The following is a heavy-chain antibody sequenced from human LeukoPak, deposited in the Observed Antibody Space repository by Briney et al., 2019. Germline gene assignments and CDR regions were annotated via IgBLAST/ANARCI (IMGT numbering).Heavy chain of an antibody. Sequence: GESLKVSCKGSGYRFSSYWIGWVRQMPGKGLEWMGIIYPGDSDTRCSPSLQGQVTISADTSISTAYLQWSSLKASDTAIYYCARISAEYELLKKWFDPWGQGTLVTVSS. CDR1: GYRFSSYW. CDR3: ARISAEYELLKKWFDP. J-gene: IGHJ5*02. D-gene: IGHD2-21*02. V-gene: IGHV5-51*01. CDR2: IYPGDSDT.